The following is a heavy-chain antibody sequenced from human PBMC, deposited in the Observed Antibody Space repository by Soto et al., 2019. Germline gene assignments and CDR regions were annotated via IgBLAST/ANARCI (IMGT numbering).Heavy chain of an antibody. Sequence: GGSLRLSCAASGFTFDNYAMSWVRQAPGKGLEWVAGISASGRDTYFADSVKDRFTISRDSSKNTLYLQMNSLRAEDTATYYCAKGKTTGWFYFDYWGQGTLVTISS. CDR2: ISASGRDT. V-gene: IGHV3-23*01. CDR1: GFTFDNYA. CDR3: AKGKTTGWFYFDY. D-gene: IGHD6-19*01. J-gene: IGHJ4*02.